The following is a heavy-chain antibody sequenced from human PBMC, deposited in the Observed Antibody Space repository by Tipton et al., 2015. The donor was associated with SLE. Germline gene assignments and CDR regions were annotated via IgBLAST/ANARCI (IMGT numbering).Heavy chain of an antibody. Sequence: SLRLSCAASGFTFSDYEMIWVRQTPGKGLEWLSYISGGGSTIDYADSVRGRFTISRDNAKNSLYLQMNSLRAEDTAVYYCAPVLTGYYGMDVWGQGTTVTVAS. CDR2: ISGGGSTI. CDR3: APVLTGYYGMDV. CDR1: GFTFSDYE. J-gene: IGHJ6*02. V-gene: IGHV3-11*01. D-gene: IGHD4/OR15-4a*01.